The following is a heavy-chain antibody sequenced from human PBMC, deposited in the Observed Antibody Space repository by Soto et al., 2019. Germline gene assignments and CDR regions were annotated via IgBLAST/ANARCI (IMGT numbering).Heavy chain of an antibody. CDR3: ATNFYYDFWSGYYCLAY. CDR2: ISAYNGNT. V-gene: IGHV1-18*01. J-gene: IGHJ4*02. CDR1: GYTFASYG. Sequence: ASVKVSCKASGYTFASYGISWVRQAPGQGLEWMGWISAYNGNTNYAQKLQGRVTMTTDTSTSTAYMELRSLRSDDTAVYYCATNFYYDFWSGYYCLAYWGQGTLVTVS. D-gene: IGHD3-3*01.